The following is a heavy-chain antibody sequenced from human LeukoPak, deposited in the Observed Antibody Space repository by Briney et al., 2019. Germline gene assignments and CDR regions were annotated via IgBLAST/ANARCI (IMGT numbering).Heavy chain of an antibody. V-gene: IGHV3-53*05. J-gene: IGHJ4*02. CDR3: VKRPAKWDFDY. Sequence: GGSLRLSCAASGFTVSSNYMSWVRQAPGKGLEWVSVIYSGGSTYYADSVKGRFTISRDNSKNTLYLQMSSLRAEDTAVYYCVKRPAKWDFDYWGQGTLVNVSS. D-gene: IGHD1-26*01. CDR1: GFTVSSNY. CDR2: IYSGGST.